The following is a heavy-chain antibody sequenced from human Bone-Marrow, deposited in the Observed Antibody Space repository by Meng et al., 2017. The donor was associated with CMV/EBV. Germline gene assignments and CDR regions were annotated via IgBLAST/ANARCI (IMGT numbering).Heavy chain of an antibody. Sequence: LSLTCAASGFTFSSSPMHWVRQAPGKGLEWVANIKPDGSEMYYLDSMKGRFTISRDNAKNSLYLQINSLRAEDTAVYYCARDLTTIPGQNYWGQGTLVTVSS. J-gene: IGHJ4*02. CDR1: GFTFSSSP. CDR3: ARDLTTIPGQNY. CDR2: IKPDGSEM. D-gene: IGHD4-11*01. V-gene: IGHV3-7*01.